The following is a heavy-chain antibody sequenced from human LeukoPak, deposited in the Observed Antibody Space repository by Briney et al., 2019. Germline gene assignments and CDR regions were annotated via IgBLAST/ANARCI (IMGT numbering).Heavy chain of an antibody. V-gene: IGHV3-30*18. CDR1: GFTFSSYG. Sequence: AGGSLRLSCAASGFTFSSYGMHWVRQAPGKGLEWVAVISYDGSNKYYADSVKGRFTISRDNSKNTLYLRMNSLRTEDTAVYYCAKEKSIRFLEWLSNYFDYWGQGTLVTVSS. CDR3: AKEKSIRFLEWLSNYFDY. D-gene: IGHD3-3*01. CDR2: ISYDGSNK. J-gene: IGHJ4*02.